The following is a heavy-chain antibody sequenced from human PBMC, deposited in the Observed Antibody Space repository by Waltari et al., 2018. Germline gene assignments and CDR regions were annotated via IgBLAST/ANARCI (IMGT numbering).Heavy chain of an antibody. CDR3: AKEITKVSTPGLDY. D-gene: IGHD1-20*01. Sequence: EVQLLESGGGLVQPGGSLRLSCAASGFTLNIYSISWVLQAPGKGLEWVSAISDSGRKTWYADSVKGRFTISRDNSKNTLYLQMNSLRAEDTALYYCAKEITKVSTPGLDYWGQGVLVTVSS. V-gene: IGHV3-23*01. CDR1: GFTLNIYS. CDR2: ISDSGRKT. J-gene: IGHJ4*02.